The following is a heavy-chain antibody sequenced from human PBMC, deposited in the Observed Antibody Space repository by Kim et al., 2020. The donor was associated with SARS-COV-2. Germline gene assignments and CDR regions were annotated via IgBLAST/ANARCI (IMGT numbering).Heavy chain of an antibody. D-gene: IGHD2-2*01. Sequence: SVKVSCKASGGTFSSYAISWVRQAPGQGLEWMGGIIPIFGTANYAQKFQGRVTITADKSTSTAYMELSSLRSEDTAVYYCARESVVVPAAAPYFDYWGQGTLVTVSS. CDR3: ARESVVVPAAAPYFDY. J-gene: IGHJ4*02. V-gene: IGHV1-69*06. CDR1: GGTFSSYA. CDR2: IIPIFGTA.